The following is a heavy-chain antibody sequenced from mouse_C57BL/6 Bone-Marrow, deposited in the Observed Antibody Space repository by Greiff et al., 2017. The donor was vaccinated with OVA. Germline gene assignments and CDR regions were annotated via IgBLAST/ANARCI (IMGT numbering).Heavy chain of an antibody. Sequence: EVQLQQSGPELVKPGASVKISCKASGYTFTDYYMNWVKQSHGKSLEWIGDINPNNGGTSYNQKFKGKATLTVDKSSSTAYMELRSLTSEDSAVYYCARWNDGYYSSYWYFDVWGTGTTVTVSS. CDR3: ARWNDGYYSSYWYFDV. V-gene: IGHV1-26*01. CDR1: GYTFTDYY. J-gene: IGHJ1*03. CDR2: INPNNGGT. D-gene: IGHD2-3*01.